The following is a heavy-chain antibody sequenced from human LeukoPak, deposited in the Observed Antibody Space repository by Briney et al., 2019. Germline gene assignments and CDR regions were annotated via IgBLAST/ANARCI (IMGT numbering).Heavy chain of an antibody. CDR1: GFTFSNYG. CDR2: IWSGGSET. CDR3: AKSGGNNDFNY. Sequence: TGGSLRLSCAASGFTFSNYGMHWVRLPPGKGLDWVAFIWSGGSETYYADSVKGRFTISRDNSKNTLFLQMNSLRTEDTAVYYCAKSGGNNDFNYWGQGTLVTVSS. D-gene: IGHD1-1*01. V-gene: IGHV3-30*02. J-gene: IGHJ4*02.